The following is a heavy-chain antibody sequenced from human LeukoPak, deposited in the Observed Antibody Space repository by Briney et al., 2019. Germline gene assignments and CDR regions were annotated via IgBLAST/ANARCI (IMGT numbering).Heavy chain of an antibody. J-gene: IGHJ4*02. V-gene: IGHV3-48*03. Sequence: GGSLRLSCAASGFTFSSYEMNWVRQAPGKGVEGGLYISCSGITMYYADSVKGRFTISRDNAKNEVYLPMNSLRAEETAVYYCARGGLVFHYWGQGTLVTVSS. CDR1: GFTFSSYE. CDR2: ISCSGITM. D-gene: IGHD3/OR15-3a*01. CDR3: ARGGLVFHY.